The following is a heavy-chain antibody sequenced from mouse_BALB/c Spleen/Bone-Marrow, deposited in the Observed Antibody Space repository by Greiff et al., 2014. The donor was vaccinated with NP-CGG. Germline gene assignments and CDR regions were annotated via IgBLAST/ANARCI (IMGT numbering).Heavy chain of an antibody. J-gene: IGHJ4*01. CDR3: SRGYYGSTYYYAMDH. D-gene: IGHD1-1*01. CDR1: GYTFTSYY. CDR2: INPSNVDT. Sequence: VQLQQSEAELVKPGASVKLSCKASGYTFTSYYMFWVKQRPGQGLEWIGEINPSNVDTNFNEKFKSKATLTVDKSSNTAYMQLSSLTSEDSAVYYCSRGYYGSTYYYAMDHWGQGTSVTVSS. V-gene: IGHV1S81*02.